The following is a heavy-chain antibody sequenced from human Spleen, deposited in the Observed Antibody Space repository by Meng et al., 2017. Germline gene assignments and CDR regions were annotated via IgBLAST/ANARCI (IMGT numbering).Heavy chain of an antibody. D-gene: IGHD1-7*01. CDR2: LSVSGGIT. CDR1: GFTSSAYA. CDR3: AKVHWNSYYFDY. J-gene: IGHJ4*02. Sequence: VQLGESGGGVVQPGRSLRHTCAASGFTSSAYAMNCVRQAPGKGLELVSDLSVSGGITYYADSVKGRFTISRDNSKNTLYLQMNSLRAEDTAVYYCAKVHWNSYYFDYCGQGALVTVSS. V-gene: IGHV3-23*04.